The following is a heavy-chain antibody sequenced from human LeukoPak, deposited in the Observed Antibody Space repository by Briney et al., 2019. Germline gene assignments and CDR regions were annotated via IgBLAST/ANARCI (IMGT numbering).Heavy chain of an antibody. V-gene: IGHV3-30*18. CDR2: ISYDGSNK. CDR3: AKDREGSGWPVRVYFDY. Sequence: GGSLRLSCAASGFTFSSYGMHWVRQAPGKGLEWVAVISYDGSNKYYADSVKGRFTISRDNSKNTLYLQMNSLRAEDTAVYYCAKDREGSGWPVRVYFDYWGQGTLVTVSS. J-gene: IGHJ4*02. D-gene: IGHD6-19*01. CDR1: GFTFSSYG.